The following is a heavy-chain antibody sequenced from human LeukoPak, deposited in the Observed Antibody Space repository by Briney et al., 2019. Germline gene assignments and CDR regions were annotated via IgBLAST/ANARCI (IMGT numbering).Heavy chain of an antibody. CDR1: GYTFTRYY. Sequence: ASVKVSCKASGYTFTRYYMHWVRPAPGQGLEWMGWINPNSGGTNYAQKFQGGVTMHRDTPSSTAYMELSRLRSDDTAVYYCAIEYIVVVVAASNWSDPWGQGTLVTVSS. CDR3: AIEYIVVVVAASNWSDP. D-gene: IGHD2-15*01. J-gene: IGHJ5*02. V-gene: IGHV1-2*02. CDR2: INPNSGGT.